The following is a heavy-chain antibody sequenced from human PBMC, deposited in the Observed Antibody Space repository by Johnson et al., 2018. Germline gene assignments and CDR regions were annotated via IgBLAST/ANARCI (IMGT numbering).Heavy chain of an antibody. CDR3: ARDWALVRPNYGFDV. Sequence: QVQLVESGGGVVQPGRSLRLSCAASGFTFSNYGMHWVRQAPGKGLDWVAVIWYDGSNKYYADSVKGRFTISRNNSKNTLYLQMNSLRADDTAVYYCARDWALVRPNYGFDVWGQGTTVTVSS. CDR2: IWYDGSNK. D-gene: IGHD3-10*01. J-gene: IGHJ6*02. V-gene: IGHV3-33*01. CDR1: GFTFSNYG.